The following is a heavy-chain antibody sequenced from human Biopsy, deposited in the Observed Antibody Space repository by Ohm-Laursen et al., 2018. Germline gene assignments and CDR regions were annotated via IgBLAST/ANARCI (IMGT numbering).Heavy chain of an antibody. J-gene: IGHJ5*02. Sequence: SSVKVSCKAAGDTFSSYEINWLRQAPGEGLERMGGIVPMFGMANYAQKFQGSVTMTADESKTTAYMEVIRLTWEDTAVYYFARERGPHAGSFDRWGQGTLVTVSS. CDR1: GDTFSSYE. D-gene: IGHD1-14*01. CDR2: IVPMFGMA. V-gene: IGHV1-69*01. CDR3: ARERGPHAGSFDR.